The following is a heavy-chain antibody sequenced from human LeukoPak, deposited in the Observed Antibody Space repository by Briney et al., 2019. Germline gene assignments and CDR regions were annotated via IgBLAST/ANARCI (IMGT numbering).Heavy chain of an antibody. V-gene: IGHV1-58*02. CDR3: AADPHVLLWFGELSVDAFDI. CDR2: IVVGSGNT. Sequence: LVKVSCKASGFTFTSSAMQWVRQARGQRLEWIGWIVVGSGNTNYAQKFQERVTITRDMSTSTAYMELSSLRSEDTAVYYCAADPHVLLWFGELSVDAFDIWGQGTMVTVSS. CDR1: GFTFTSSA. D-gene: IGHD3-10*01. J-gene: IGHJ3*02.